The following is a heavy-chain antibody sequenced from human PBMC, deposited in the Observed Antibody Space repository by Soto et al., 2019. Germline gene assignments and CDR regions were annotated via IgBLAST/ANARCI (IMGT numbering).Heavy chain of an antibody. CDR1: GLTVSGKKY. CDR3: ATWHLQEHAYDV. Sequence: GSLRLSCAVSGLTVSGKKYVAWVRQAPGKGLEWVSGFYDLDGTYYADSLKGRFTTSGDSSRTIVYLQMNGLRPEDTAVYYCATWHLQEHAYDVWGQGTTVTVSS. D-gene: IGHD4-4*01. CDR2: FYDLDGT. V-gene: IGHV3-53*01. J-gene: IGHJ3*01.